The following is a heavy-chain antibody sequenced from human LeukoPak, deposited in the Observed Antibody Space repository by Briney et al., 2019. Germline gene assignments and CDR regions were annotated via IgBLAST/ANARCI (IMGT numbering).Heavy chain of an antibody. J-gene: IGHJ4*02. CDR3: AKDPPFYDILTGYYSLPDY. Sequence: GGSLRLSCAASGFTFSSYAMGWVRQAPGKGLEWVSAISGSGGSTCYADSVKGRFTISRDNSKNTLYLQMNSLRAEDTAVYYCAKDPPFYDILTGYYSLPDYWGQGTLVTVSS. D-gene: IGHD3-9*01. CDR1: GFTFSSYA. CDR2: ISGSGGST. V-gene: IGHV3-23*01.